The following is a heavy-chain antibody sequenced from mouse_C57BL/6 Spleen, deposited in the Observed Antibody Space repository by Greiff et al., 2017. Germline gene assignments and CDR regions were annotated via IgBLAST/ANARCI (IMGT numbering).Heavy chain of an antibody. Sequence: QVHVKQPGAELVRPGTSVKLSCKASGYTFTSYWMHWVKQRPGQGLEWIGVIYPSDSYTNYNQKFKGKATLTVDTSSSTSYLQLSSLTSGDSAVYYCARRVGTSWYFDVWGTGTTVTVSS. V-gene: IGHV1-59*01. J-gene: IGHJ1*03. D-gene: IGHD4-1*01. CDR3: ARRVGTSWYFDV. CDR2: IYPSDSYT. CDR1: GYTFTSYW.